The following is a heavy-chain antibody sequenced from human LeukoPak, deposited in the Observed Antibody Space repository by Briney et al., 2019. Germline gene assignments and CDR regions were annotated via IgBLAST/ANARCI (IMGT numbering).Heavy chain of an antibody. J-gene: IGHJ4*02. V-gene: IGHV5-51*01. CDR2: IYPGDSDT. D-gene: IGHD3-22*01. Sequence: GESLKISCKDSGYSFTTYWIGWVRQIPGKGLEWMGIIYPGDSDTRYSPSFQGQVTISADKSISTAYLQWSSLKASDTAMYYCVTAGSYYDSSGYSDYWGQGTLVTVSS. CDR1: GYSFTTYW. CDR3: VTAGSYYDSSGYSDY.